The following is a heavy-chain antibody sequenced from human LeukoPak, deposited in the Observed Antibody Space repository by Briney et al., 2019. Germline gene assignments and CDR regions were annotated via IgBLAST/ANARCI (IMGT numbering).Heavy chain of an antibody. Sequence: PGGSLRLSCAASGFTFSSYSMNWVRQAPGKGLEWVSGINWNGGSTGYADSVKGRFTISRDNAKNSLYLQMNSLRAEDTALYHCARWGAVALPDYWGQGTLVTVSS. J-gene: IGHJ4*02. CDR2: INWNGGST. V-gene: IGHV3-20*01. CDR3: ARWGAVALPDY. CDR1: GFTFSSYS. D-gene: IGHD6-19*01.